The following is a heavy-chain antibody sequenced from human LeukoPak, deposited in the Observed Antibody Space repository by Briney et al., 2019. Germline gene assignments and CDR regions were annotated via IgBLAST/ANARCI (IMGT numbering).Heavy chain of an antibody. D-gene: IGHD2-2*01. CDR1: GFTFSSYR. J-gene: IGHJ4*02. CDR2: IRYDGSNK. V-gene: IGHV3-30*02. CDR3: AKADHAWYFDY. Sequence: GGSLRLSCAASGFTFSSYRMSWVRQAPGKGLEWVAFIRYDGSNKYYGDSVKGRFTISRDNSKNTLYLQMNSLRAEDTAVYYCAKADHAWYFDYWGQGTLVTVSS.